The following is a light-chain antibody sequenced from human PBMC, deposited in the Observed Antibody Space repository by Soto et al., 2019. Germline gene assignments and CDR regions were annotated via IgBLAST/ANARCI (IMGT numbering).Light chain of an antibody. V-gene: IGKV1-27*01. CDR1: QGISNY. CDR3: QNYNSGPL. Sequence: DIQMTQSPSSLSASVGDRVTITCRASQGISNYLAWYQQKPGNVPKLLIYAASTLQSGVPSRFSCSGSCTDFTLTISSLQPEDVATYYYQNYNSGPLFGGGTKVEIK. CDR2: AAS. J-gene: IGKJ4*01.